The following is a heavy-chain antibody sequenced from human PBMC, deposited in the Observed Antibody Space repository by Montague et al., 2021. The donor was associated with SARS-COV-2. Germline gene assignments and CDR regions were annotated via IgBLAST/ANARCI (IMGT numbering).Heavy chain of an antibody. V-gene: IGHV3-30*04. CDR1: GFPFSSYA. J-gene: IGHJ6*02. D-gene: IGHD3-9*01. CDR3: ARDLESTGYFDPYYYHGMDV. CDR2: ISHEGSYK. Sequence: SRSISLSASGFPFSSYALHWVRQAPGKGLEWVADISHEGSYKYYADSVKGRFTISRDNSKNTLYLDMNSLRAEDTALYYCARDLESTGYFDPYYYHGMDVWGQGTTVTVSS.